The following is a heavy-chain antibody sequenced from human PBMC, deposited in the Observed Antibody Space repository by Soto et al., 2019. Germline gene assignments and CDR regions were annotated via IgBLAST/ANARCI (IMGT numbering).Heavy chain of an antibody. D-gene: IGHD4-4*01. CDR3: ATVSTVTNEPYPLYYYHYYIDV. J-gene: IGHJ6*03. V-gene: IGHV1-24*01. Sequence: ASVKVSCKVSGYTLTELSMHWVRQAPGKGLEWMGGFDPEDGETIYAQKFQGRVTMTEDTSTDTAYMELSSLRSEDTAVYYCATVSTVTNEPYPLYYYHYYIDVCAKRTTVPVSS. CDR1: GYTLTELS. CDR2: FDPEDGET.